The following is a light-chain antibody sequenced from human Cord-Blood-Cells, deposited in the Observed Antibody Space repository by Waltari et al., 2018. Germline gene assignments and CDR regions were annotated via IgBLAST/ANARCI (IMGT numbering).Light chain of an antibody. CDR1: QSISSY. CDR3: QQSHSTPRT. J-gene: IGKJ1*01. V-gene: IGKV1-39*01. Sequence: DIQMTQSPSYLSASVGDRVTITCRASQSISSYLNWYQQKPGKAPNLLIYAASSLQRGVPSRFSGSGSGTDFTLTISSLQPEDFATYYCQQSHSTPRTFGQGTKVEIK. CDR2: AAS.